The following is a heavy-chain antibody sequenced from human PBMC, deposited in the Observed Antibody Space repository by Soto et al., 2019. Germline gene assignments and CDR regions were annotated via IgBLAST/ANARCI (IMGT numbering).Heavy chain of an antibody. J-gene: IGHJ6*03. V-gene: IGHV4-59*01. CDR2: IYYSGST. CDR3: ARGPYYYYYYYMDV. CDR1: GGSISSYY. Sequence: SETLSLTCTVSGGSISSYYWSWIRQPPGKGLEWIGYIYYSGSTNCNPSLKSRVTISVDTSKNQFSLKLSSVTAADTAVYYCARGPYYYYYYYMDVWGKGTTVTVSS.